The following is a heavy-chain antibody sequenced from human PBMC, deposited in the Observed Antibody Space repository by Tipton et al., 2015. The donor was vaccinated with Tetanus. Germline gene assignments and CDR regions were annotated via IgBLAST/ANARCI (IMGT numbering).Heavy chain of an antibody. CDR1: GGSISSYY. V-gene: IGHV4-59*08. J-gene: IGHJ2*01. CDR3: ARPRYQYWYFDL. Sequence: TLSLTCTVSGGSISSYYWSWIRQPPGKGLEWIGYIYYSGSTNYNPSLKSRVTISVDTSKNQFSLKLSSVTAADTAVYYCARPRYQYWYFDLWGRGTLVTVSS. D-gene: IGHD2-2*01. CDR2: IYYSGST.